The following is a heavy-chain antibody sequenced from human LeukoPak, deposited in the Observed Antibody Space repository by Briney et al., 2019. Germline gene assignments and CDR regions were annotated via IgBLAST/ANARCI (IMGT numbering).Heavy chain of an antibody. J-gene: IGHJ5*02. D-gene: IGHD6-19*01. Sequence: PSETLSLTCTVSGGSISSSNYYWGWIRQPPGKGLEWIGSIYYSGSTYYNPSLKSRGTISLDTSKTQFSLKLRSVTAADTALYYCARPRTRLAWFDPWGQGTLVTVSS. CDR3: ARPRTRLAWFDP. CDR2: IYYSGST. V-gene: IGHV4-39*01. CDR1: GGSISSSNYY.